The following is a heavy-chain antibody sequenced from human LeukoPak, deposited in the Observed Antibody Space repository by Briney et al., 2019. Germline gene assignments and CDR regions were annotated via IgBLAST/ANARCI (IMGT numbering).Heavy chain of an antibody. Sequence: SSETLSLTCTVSGYSLSSGFFCDWIRQSPGKGLEWIGSFSHRGGSYHNPSLKSRVTISVDTSKNQFSLKLRSVTAADTAVYYCARRADVRGAAGTKIDYWGQGTLVIVSS. CDR2: FSHRGGS. J-gene: IGHJ4*02. CDR1: GYSLSSGFF. D-gene: IGHD6-13*01. CDR3: ARRADVRGAAGTKIDY. V-gene: IGHV4-38-2*02.